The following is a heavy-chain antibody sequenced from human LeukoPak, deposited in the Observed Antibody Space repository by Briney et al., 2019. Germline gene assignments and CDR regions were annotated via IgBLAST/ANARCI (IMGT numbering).Heavy chain of an antibody. CDR3: ARDMKSQWLVPDY. V-gene: IGHV3-30*14. Sequence: GGSLRLSCAASGFTFSSYAMHWVRQAPGKGLEWVAVISYDGSNKYYADSVKGRFTISRDNSKNTLYLQMNSLRAEDTAVYYCARDMKSQWLVPDYWGQGTLVTVSS. J-gene: IGHJ4*02. D-gene: IGHD6-19*01. CDR1: GFTFSSYA. CDR2: ISYDGSNK.